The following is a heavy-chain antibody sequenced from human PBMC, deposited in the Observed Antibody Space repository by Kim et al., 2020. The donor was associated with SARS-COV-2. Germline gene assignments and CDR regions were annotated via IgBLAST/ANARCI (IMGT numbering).Heavy chain of an antibody. J-gene: IGHJ4*02. Sequence: SVKVSCTTFGDTFNKFTVSWVRQAPGHGLEWMGGIRPLSGTVDLAQKFQDRVTLTADASKQTIYMELSNLRSDDSAIYYCARGVWEYSDSYAIDFWGQGTLVTVSS. CDR3: ARGVWEYSDSYAIDF. CDR2: IRPLSGTV. V-gene: IGHV1-69*13. D-gene: IGHD1-26*01. CDR1: GDTFNKFT.